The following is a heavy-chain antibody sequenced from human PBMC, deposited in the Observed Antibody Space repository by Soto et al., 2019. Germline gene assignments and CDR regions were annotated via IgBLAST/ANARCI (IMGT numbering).Heavy chain of an antibody. J-gene: IGHJ4*02. D-gene: IGHD2-21*02. CDR1: GGSIRDTIYY. CDR3: ARQRTSVVTQAYFDS. Sequence: KPSETLSLTCTVSGGSIRDTIYYWGWIRQPPGKGLEWIGSIHYSGSTHYNPSLKSRVTISVDPSKSQFSLNLRSVTAADTALYYCARQRTSVVTQAYFDSWGQGSMVTVSS. CDR2: IHYSGST. V-gene: IGHV4-39*01.